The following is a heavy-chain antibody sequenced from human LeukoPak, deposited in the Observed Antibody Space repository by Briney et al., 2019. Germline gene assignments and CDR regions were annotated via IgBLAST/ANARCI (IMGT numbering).Heavy chain of an antibody. CDR1: GGSISSSSYY. D-gene: IGHD2-15*01. CDR2: IYYSGST. Sequence: KPSETLSLTCTVSGGSISSSSYYWGWIRQPPGKGLEWIGSIYYSGSTYYNPSLKSRVTISVDTSKNQFSLKLSSVTAADTAVYYCARHGYCSGGSCLPEATYDFDYWGQGTLVTVSS. V-gene: IGHV4-39*01. J-gene: IGHJ4*02. CDR3: ARHGYCSGGSCLPEATYDFDY.